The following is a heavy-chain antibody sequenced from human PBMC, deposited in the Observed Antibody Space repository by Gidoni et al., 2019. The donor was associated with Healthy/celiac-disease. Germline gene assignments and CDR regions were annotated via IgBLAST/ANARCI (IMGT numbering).Heavy chain of an antibody. CDR1: GFTFSSYA. V-gene: IGHV3-23*01. CDR2: ISGSGGST. Sequence: EVQLLESGGGLVQPGGSLRLSCAASGFTFSSYAMSWVRQAPGKGLEWVSAISGSGGSTYYADSVKGRFTISRDNSKNTLYLQMNSLRAEDTAVYYCAKDPGSWRSRVAAPGDYWGQGTLVTVSS. J-gene: IGHJ4*02. CDR3: AKDPGSWRSRVAAPGDY. D-gene: IGHD6-6*01.